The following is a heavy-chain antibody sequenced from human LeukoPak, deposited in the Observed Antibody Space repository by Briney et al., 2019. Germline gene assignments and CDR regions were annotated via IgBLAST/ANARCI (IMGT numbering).Heavy chain of an antibody. CDR3: ARDPRRDGDAFDI. D-gene: IGHD5-24*01. Sequence: GGSLRLSCAASGFTFSGYWMHWVRQAPGKGLVWVSHINAGGSNTVYADSVKGRFTISRDNAKNTLYLQMNGLRAEDTAVYYCARDPRRDGDAFDIWGQGTMVTVSS. J-gene: IGHJ3*02. V-gene: IGHV3-74*03. CDR1: GFTFSGYW. CDR2: INAGGSNT.